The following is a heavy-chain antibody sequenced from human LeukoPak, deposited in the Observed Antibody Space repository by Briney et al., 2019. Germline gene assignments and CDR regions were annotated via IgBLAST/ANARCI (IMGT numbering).Heavy chain of an antibody. CDR2: ISSSSYI. J-gene: IGHJ5*02. CDR3: GTSSSQWVWFDP. V-gene: IGHV3-21*01. D-gene: IGHD6-6*01. Sequence: EGSLRLSCAASGFTLSSYAMHWVRQAPGKGLEWVSSISSSSYIYYADSVKGRFTISRDNAKNSLYLQMNSLRAEDTAVYYCGTSSSQWVWFDPWGQGTLVTVSS. CDR1: GFTLSSYA.